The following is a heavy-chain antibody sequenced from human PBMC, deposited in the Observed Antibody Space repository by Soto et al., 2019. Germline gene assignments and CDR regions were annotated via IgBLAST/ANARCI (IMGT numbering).Heavy chain of an antibody. CDR1: GYTFTRYG. CDR2: STPYNGDT. J-gene: IGHJ6*03. CDR3: PRGRGVNCSSTSCYHSFYYMDV. D-gene: IGHD2-2*01. V-gene: IGHV1-18*01. Sequence: QVQLVQSGAEVRKPGASVKVPCKASGYTFTRYGISWVRQAPGQGLEWMGWSTPYNGDTYYARKVQGRVTMTSDTSTTTAYMELRSLTPDDSAIYYCPRGRGVNCSSTSCYHSFYYMDVWGKGITVTVSS.